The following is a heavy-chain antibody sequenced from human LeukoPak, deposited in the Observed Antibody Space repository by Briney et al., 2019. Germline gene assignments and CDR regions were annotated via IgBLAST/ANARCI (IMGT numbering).Heavy chain of an antibody. CDR1: GGSFSDYY. CDR2: INHSGST. J-gene: IGHJ4*02. V-gene: IGHV4-34*01. D-gene: IGHD5-24*01. CDR3: ASGAPRDGYKMGLDY. Sequence: PSETLSLPCAVYGGSFSDYYCSWIRQPPGKGGEWSGEINHSGSTNYNPSLKSRVTISVDTSKNKFSLKLTSVTAADTAVYDCASGAPRDGYKMGLDYWGKGTLVTVSS.